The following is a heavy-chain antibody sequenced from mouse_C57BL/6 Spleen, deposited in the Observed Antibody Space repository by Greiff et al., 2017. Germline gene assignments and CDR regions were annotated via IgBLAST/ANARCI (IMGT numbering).Heavy chain of an antibody. J-gene: IGHJ3*01. V-gene: IGHV1-18*01. CDR2: INPNNGGT. CDR3: ARRGYYGRERAWFAY. D-gene: IGHD1-1*01. Sequence: VQLQQSGPELVKPGASVKIPCKASGYTFTDYNMDWVKQSHGKSLEWIGDINPNNGGTIYNQKFKGKATLTVDKSSSTAYMELRSLTSEDTAVYDCARRGYYGRERAWFAYWGQGTLVTVSA. CDR1: GYTFTDYN.